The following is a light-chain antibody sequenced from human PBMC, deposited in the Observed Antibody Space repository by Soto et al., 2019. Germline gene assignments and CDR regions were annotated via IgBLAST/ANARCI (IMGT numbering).Light chain of an antibody. CDR3: QQRDNWPWT. CDR1: QSVSKY. Sequence: EIVLTQSPATLSLSPGERATLSCMASQSVSKYLAWYQQKPGQAPRLLIYDASNRATGIPARFSGSGSGTDFTLTISSLEPEDFGIYYCQQRDNWPWTFGQGTKVDIK. J-gene: IGKJ1*01. V-gene: IGKV3-11*01. CDR2: DAS.